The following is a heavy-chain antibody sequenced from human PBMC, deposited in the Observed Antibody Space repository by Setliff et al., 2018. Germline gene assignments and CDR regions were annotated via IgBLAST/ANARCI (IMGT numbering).Heavy chain of an antibody. J-gene: IGHJ3*01. V-gene: IGHV3-33*08. CDR1: GFTFSTYR. CDR2: IWDDGGNK. D-gene: IGHD6-13*01. CDR3: ARDLEATAGTPRAFDV. Sequence: GGSLRLSCAASGFTFSTYRMHWVRQAPGKGLEWVAVIWDDGGNKYHADSVKGRFTISRDNSKNTLYLQMNSLRDEDTAVYYCARDLEATAGTPRAFDVWGQGTLVTVSS.